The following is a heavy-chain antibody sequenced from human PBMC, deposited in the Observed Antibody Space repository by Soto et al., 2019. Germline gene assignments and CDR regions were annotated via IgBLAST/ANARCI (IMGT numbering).Heavy chain of an antibody. CDR2: IYYSGST. D-gene: IGHD3-22*01. Sequence: PSETLSLTCSFSGGSVSSGSYYWSWIRQPPGKGLEWIGYIYYSGSTNYNPSLKSRVTISVDTSKNQFSLKLSSVTAADTAVYYCARGPIPIHYYDSSYNWFDPWGQGTLVTVSS. CDR1: GGSVSSGSYY. CDR3: ARGPIPIHYYDSSYNWFDP. V-gene: IGHV4-61*01. J-gene: IGHJ5*02.